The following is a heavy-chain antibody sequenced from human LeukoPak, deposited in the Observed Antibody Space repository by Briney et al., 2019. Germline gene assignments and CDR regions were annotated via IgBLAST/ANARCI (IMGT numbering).Heavy chain of an antibody. CDR3: ARGIDDFWSGYSYFVY. J-gene: IGHJ4*02. CDR2: IYYSGST. D-gene: IGHD3-3*01. V-gene: IGHV4-59*01. Sequence: SETLSLTCTVSGGSISSYYWSWIRQPPGKGLEWIGYIYYSGSTNYNPSLKSRVTISVDTSKNQFSLKLSSVTAADTAVYYCARGIDDFWSGYSYFVYWGQGTLVTVSS. CDR1: GGSISSYY.